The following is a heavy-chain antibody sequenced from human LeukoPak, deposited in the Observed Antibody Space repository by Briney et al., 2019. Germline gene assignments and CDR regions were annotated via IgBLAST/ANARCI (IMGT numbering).Heavy chain of an antibody. V-gene: IGHV1-69*01. CDR2: IIPIFGTA. CDR1: GGTFSSYA. Sequence: SVKVSCKASGGTFSSYAISWVRQAPGQGLEWMGGIIPIFGTANYAQKFQGRVTITADESTSTAYMELSSLRSEDTAVYYCAREESGNYWFDPRGQGTLVTVSS. J-gene: IGHJ5*02. D-gene: IGHD4-23*01. CDR3: AREESGNYWFDP.